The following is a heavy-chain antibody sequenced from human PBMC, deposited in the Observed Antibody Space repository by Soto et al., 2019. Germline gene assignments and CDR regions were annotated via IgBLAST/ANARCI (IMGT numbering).Heavy chain of an antibody. Sequence: SETLSLTCAVSGVSISDSNWWSWVRQPPGKGLEWIGEIYHSGSINYNPSLKSRVSISVDNSKNQFSLNLSSVTAADTAIYYYARGGCSGGSCQALDYWGQGTLVTVSS. J-gene: IGHJ4*02. CDR1: GVSISDSNW. CDR3: ARGGCSGGSCQALDY. CDR2: IYHSGSI. D-gene: IGHD2-15*01. V-gene: IGHV4-4*02.